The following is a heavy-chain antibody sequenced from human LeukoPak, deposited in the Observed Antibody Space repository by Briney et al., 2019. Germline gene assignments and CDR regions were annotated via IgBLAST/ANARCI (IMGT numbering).Heavy chain of an antibody. V-gene: IGHV4-59*01. J-gene: IGHJ5*02. CDR2: IFYSGST. CDR3: ARGGLVSTTVDWFDP. D-gene: IGHD4-11*01. Sequence: PSETMSLTCTVSGGSLSSYYWSWIRPPPGEGLGWIGYIFYSGSTNYNPSLKRRVTISVDTSKNQFSLKLSSVTAADTAVYYCARGGLVSTTVDWFDPWGQGTLVTVSS. CDR1: GGSLSSYY.